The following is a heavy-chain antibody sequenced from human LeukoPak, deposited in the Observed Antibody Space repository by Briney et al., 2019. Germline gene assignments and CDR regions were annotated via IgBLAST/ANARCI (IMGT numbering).Heavy chain of an antibody. CDR1: GGSISSYY. J-gene: IGHJ6*03. CDR2: IYYSGST. CDR3: ARLCSGGSCYRYYYYYMDV. V-gene: IGHV4-59*01. D-gene: IGHD2-15*01. Sequence: SETLSLTSTVSGGSISSYYWSWIRQPPGKGLEWIGYIYYSGSTNYNPPLKSRVTISVDTSKNQFSLKLSSVTAADTAVYYCARLCSGGSCYRYYYYYMDVWGKGTTVTVSS.